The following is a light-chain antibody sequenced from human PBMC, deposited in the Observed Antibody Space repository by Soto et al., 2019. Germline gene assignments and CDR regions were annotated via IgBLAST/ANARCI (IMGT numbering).Light chain of an antibody. CDR1: ESISSW. CDR3: QQYNSYWT. J-gene: IGKJ1*01. Sequence: DIEMTQSPSTLSASIGDGVTITCRASESISSWLAWYQQKPGKAPKLLIYDASSLESGVPSRFSGSGSGTEFTLTINSLQPDDFATYYCQQYNSYWTFAQGTKVDI. V-gene: IGKV1-5*01. CDR2: DAS.